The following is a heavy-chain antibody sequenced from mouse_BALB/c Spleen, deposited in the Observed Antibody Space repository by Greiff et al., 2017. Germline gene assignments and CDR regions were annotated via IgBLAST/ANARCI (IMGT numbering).Heavy chain of an antibody. J-gene: IGHJ1*01. CDR3: ARNPYGSSRYFDV. V-gene: IGHV2-2*02. D-gene: IGHD1-1*01. CDR1: GFSFTSYG. Sequence: VMLVESGPGLVQPSQSLSITCTVSGFSFTSYGVHWVRQSPGKGLEWLGVIWSGGSTDYNAAFISRLSISKDNSKSQVFFKMNSLQANDTAIYYCARNPYGSSRYFDVWGAGTTVTVSS. CDR2: IWSGGST.